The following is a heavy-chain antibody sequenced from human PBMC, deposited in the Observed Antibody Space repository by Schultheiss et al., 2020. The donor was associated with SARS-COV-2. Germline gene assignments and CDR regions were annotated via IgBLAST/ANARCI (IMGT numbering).Heavy chain of an antibody. D-gene: IGHD4-17*01. CDR1: GYTFTGYY. V-gene: IGHV1-69*04. CDR3: ARGTTVTTYYYGMDV. Sequence: SVKVSCKASGYTFTGYYMHWVRQAPGQGLEWMGRIIPILGIANYAQKFQGRVTITADKSTSTAYMELSSLRSEDTAVYYCARGTTVTTYYYGMDVWGQGTTVTVSS. J-gene: IGHJ6*02. CDR2: IIPILGIA.